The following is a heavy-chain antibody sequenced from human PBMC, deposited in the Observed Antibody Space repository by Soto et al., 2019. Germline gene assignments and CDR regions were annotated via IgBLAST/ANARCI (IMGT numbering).Heavy chain of an antibody. CDR3: ARDGYSSSSYYYYYGMDV. V-gene: IGHV3-33*01. CDR1: GFTFSSYG. J-gene: IGHJ6*02. CDR2: IWYDGSNK. D-gene: IGHD6-6*01. Sequence: QVPLVESGGGVVQPGRSLRLSCAASGFTFSSYGMHWVRQAPGKGLEWVAVIWYDGSNKYYADSVKGRFTISRDNSKNTLYLQMNSLRAEDTAVYYCARDGYSSSSYYYYYGMDVWGQGTTVTVSS.